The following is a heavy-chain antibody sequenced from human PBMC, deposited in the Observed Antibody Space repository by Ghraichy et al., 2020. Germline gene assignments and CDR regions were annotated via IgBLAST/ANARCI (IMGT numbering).Heavy chain of an antibody. CDR2: ISAYNGNT. J-gene: IGHJ6*03. CDR1: GYTFTSYG. CDR3: ARGYDFWSGYYSGGGIMDV. V-gene: IGHV1-18*01. Sequence: ASVKVSCKASGYTFTSYGISWVRQAPGQGLEWMGWISAYNGNTNYAQKLQGRVTMTTDTSTSTAYMELRSLRSDDTAVYYCARGYDFWSGYYSGGGIMDVWGKGTTVTVSS. D-gene: IGHD3-3*01.